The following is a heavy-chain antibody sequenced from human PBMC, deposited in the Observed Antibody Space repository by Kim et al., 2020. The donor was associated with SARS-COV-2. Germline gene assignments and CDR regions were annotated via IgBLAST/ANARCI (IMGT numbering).Heavy chain of an antibody. CDR3: ARGPQWFGELLTLDY. V-gene: IGHV4-34*01. Sequence: SETLSLTCAVYGGSFSGYYWSWIRQPPGKGLEWIGEINHSGSTNYNPSLKSRVTISVDTSKNQFSLKLSSVTAADTAVYYCARGPQWFGELLTLDYWGQGTLVTVSS. J-gene: IGHJ4*02. D-gene: IGHD3-10*01. CDR2: INHSGST. CDR1: GGSFSGYY.